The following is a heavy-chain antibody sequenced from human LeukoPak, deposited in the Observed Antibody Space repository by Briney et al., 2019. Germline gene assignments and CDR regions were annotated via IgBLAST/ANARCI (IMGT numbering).Heavy chain of an antibody. CDR2: IYYSGST. CDR3: ASYSSGWYKVGDY. CDR1: GGSISSGGYY. V-gene: IGHV4-31*03. J-gene: IGHJ4*02. D-gene: IGHD6-19*01. Sequence: SETLSLTCTVSGGSISSGGYYWSWIRQHPGKGLEWIGYIYYSGSTYYNPSLKSRVTISVDTSKNQFSLKLSSVTAADTAVYYCASYSSGWYKVGDYWGQGTLVTVSS.